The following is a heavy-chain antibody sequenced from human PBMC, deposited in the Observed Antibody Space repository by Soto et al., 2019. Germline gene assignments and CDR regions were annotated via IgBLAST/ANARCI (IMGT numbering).Heavy chain of an antibody. V-gene: IGHV3-23*01. CDR1: GFTFSSYA. J-gene: IGHJ4*02. CDR2: IGGRDGST. Sequence: DVQLLESGGALVQPGGSLRLSCAASGFTFSSYAMAWVRQAPGKGLEWVSKIGGRDGSTDYADAVKGRFTISRDNSKNTLHLQMSSLRGEDMAVYYCAKFSNADTYWGQGTLVTVSS. D-gene: IGHD5-18*01. CDR3: AKFSNADTY.